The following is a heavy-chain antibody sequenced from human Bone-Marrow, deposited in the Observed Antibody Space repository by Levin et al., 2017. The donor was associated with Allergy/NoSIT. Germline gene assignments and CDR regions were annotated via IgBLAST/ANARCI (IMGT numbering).Heavy chain of an antibody. D-gene: IGHD6-13*01. CDR3: ARGREQQLLLYYFYYMDG. CDR1: GGSFSGYY. CDR2: INHSGSA. J-gene: IGHJ6*03. V-gene: IGHV4-34*01. Sequence: SETLSLTCAVYGGSFSGYYWTWIRQPPGKGLEWIGEINHSGSANYNPSLKSRVTISVDTSKNQFSLKLSSVTAADTAVYFCARGREQQLLLYYFYYMDGWVKGTTVTVSS.